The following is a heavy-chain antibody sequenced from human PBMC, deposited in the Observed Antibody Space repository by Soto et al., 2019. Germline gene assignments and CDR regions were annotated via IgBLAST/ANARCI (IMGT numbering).Heavy chain of an antibody. J-gene: IGHJ5*02. V-gene: IGHV4-59*01. CDR1: VGSTRSYY. Sequence: LXLICTVSVGSTRSYYWSWIRQPQWKGLEWIGYIYYSGSTNYNPSLKSRVTISVDTSKNQFSLKLSSVTAADTAVYYCARDQGDIVVVPAAGGFGTPHNWFDPWGQGTLVTVSS. D-gene: IGHD2-2*01. CDR3: ARDQGDIVVVPAAGGFGTPHNWFDP. CDR2: IYYSGST.